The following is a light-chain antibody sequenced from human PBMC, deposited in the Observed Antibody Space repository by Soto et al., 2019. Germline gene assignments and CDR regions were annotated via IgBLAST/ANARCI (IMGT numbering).Light chain of an antibody. CDR3: CSYVGATTYV. Sequence: QSVLTPPASLSGSPGQSNPVSCTVRSSTVGGFNVVSWYQQHPGKAPKVIIYEGIKRPSVVSNRFSGSNSGSTASLTISGLQAEDEADYYCCSYVGATTYVFGTGTKVTGL. J-gene: IGLJ1*01. CDR2: EGI. V-gene: IGLV2-23*01. CDR1: SSTVGGFNV.